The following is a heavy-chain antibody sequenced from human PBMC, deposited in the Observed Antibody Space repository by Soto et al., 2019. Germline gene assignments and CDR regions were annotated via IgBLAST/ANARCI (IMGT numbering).Heavy chain of an antibody. V-gene: IGHV4-39*01. CDR3: AFSGLVLRYFDWPYAPHVFDY. D-gene: IGHD3-9*01. Sequence: SETLSLTCTVSGGSISSSSYYWGWIRQPPGKGLEWIGSIYYSGSTYYNPSLKSRVTISVDTSKNQFSLKLSSVTAADTAVYYCAFSGLVLRYFDWPYAPHVFDYWGQGTLVTVSS. CDR1: GGSISSSSYY. J-gene: IGHJ4*02. CDR2: IYYSGST.